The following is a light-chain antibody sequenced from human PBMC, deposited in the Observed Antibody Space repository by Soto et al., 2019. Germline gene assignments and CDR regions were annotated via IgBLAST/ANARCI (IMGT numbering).Light chain of an antibody. CDR1: SSDVGGYTY. CDR2: DVS. Sequence: QSVLTQPRSVSGSPGQSVSISCTGTSSDVGGYTYVSWYQQHPGKAPKVMIYDVSKRPSGVPDRFSGSKSGNTASLTISGLQSEDEADYYCCSYAGDYMFVFGTGTKLTVL. J-gene: IGLJ1*01. V-gene: IGLV2-11*01. CDR3: CSYAGDYMFV.